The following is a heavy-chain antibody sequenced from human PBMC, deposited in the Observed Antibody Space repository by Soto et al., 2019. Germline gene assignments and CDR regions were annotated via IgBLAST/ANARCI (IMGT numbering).Heavy chain of an antibody. Sequence: GGSLRLSCTGSGFTFGDYAMSWVRRAPGKGLEWVGFIRSKAYGGTTEWAASVRGRFTFSRDDSKRIAYLQMNSLRAEDTAVYYCAQGTTVTTRSYYFDYWGQGTLVTVSS. V-gene: IGHV3-49*04. CDR2: IRSKAYGGTT. D-gene: IGHD4-17*01. CDR3: AQGTTVTTRSYYFDY. J-gene: IGHJ4*02. CDR1: GFTFGDYA.